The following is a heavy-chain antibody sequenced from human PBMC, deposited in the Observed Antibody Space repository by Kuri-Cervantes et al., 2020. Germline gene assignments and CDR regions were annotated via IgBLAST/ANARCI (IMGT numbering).Heavy chain of an antibody. D-gene: IGHD4-17*01. CDR3: ASGYGDEVAEYFQH. CDR1: GFTFSNAW. CDR2: IKSKTDGGTT. V-gene: IGHV3-15*01. J-gene: IGHJ1*01. Sequence: GGSLRLSCAASGFTFSNAWMSWVRQAPGKGLEWVGRIKSKTDGGTTDYTAPVKGRFTISRDESKNTLFLQTNSLRAEDTAVYYCASGYGDEVAEYFQHWGQGTLVTVSS.